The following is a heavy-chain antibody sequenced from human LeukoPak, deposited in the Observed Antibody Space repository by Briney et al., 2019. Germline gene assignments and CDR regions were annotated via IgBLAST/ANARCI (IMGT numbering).Heavy chain of an antibody. V-gene: IGHV1-8*02. CDR3: AREIQLWFSSGLLNWFDP. D-gene: IGHD5-18*01. Sequence: GASVKVSCKASGYTFTSYGISWVRQAPGQGLEWMGWMNPNSGNTGYAQKFQGRVTMTRNTSISTAYMELSSLRSEDTAVYYCAREIQLWFSSGLLNWFDPWGQGTLVTVSS. J-gene: IGHJ5*02. CDR1: GYTFTSYG. CDR2: MNPNSGNT.